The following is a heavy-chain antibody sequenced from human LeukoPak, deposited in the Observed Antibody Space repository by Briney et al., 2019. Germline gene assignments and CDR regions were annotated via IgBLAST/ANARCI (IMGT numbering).Heavy chain of an antibody. V-gene: IGHV1-46*01. CDR3: ARDLNSNYDWFDP. D-gene: IGHD4-11*01. CDR2: INPSGGST. J-gene: IGHJ5*02. CDR1: GYTSTSYY. Sequence: GASVKVSCKASGYTSTSYYMHWVRQAPGQGLEWMGIINPSGGSTSYAQKFQGRVTMTRDTSTSTVYMELSSLRSEDTAVYYCARDLNSNYDWFDPWGQGTLVTVSS.